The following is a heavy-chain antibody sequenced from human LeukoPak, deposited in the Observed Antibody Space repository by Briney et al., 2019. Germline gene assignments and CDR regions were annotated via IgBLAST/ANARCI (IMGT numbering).Heavy chain of an antibody. CDR3: AKDRPWFDP. V-gene: IGHV3-30*18. D-gene: IGHD6-6*01. J-gene: IGHJ5*02. Sequence: GGSLRLSCAASRFTFSSYGMHWVRQAPGKGLEWVAVISYDGSNKYYADSVKGRFTISRDNSKNTLYLQMNSLRAEDTAVYYCAKDRPWFDPWGQGTLVTVSS. CDR1: RFTFSSYG. CDR2: ISYDGSNK.